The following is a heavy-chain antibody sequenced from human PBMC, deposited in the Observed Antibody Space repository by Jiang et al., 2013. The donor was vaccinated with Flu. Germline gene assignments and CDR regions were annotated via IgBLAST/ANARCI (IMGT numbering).Heavy chain of an antibody. V-gene: IGHV3-30*04. J-gene: IGHJ6*01. CDR1: GFTFSSYA. CDR3: ARDRGGYCSSTSCYDYYYGMDV. D-gene: IGHD2-2*01. CDR2: ISYDGSNK. Sequence: VQLVESGGGVVQPGRSLRLSCAASGFTFSSYAMHWVRQAPGKGLEWVAVISYDGSNKYYADSVKGRFTISRDNSKNTLYLQMNSLRAEDTAVYYCARDRGGYCSSTSCYDYYYGMDVWG.